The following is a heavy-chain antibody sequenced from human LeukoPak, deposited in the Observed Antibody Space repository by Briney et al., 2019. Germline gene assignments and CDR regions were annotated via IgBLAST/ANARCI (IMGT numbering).Heavy chain of an antibody. CDR3: ARRRTDCSGDDCYSDYFDY. CDR2: IFWDDDK. CDR1: GFSLTTSGVG. Sequence: SGPTLVKPTQTLTLTCSFSGFSLTTSGVGVGWIRQPPGKALEWLAIIFWDDDKLYSPSLHSRLSITKDTSKNQVFLTVTNMDPADTATYYCARRRTDCSGDDCYSDYFDYWGQGAPVTVSS. V-gene: IGHV2-5*02. D-gene: IGHD2-15*01. J-gene: IGHJ4*02.